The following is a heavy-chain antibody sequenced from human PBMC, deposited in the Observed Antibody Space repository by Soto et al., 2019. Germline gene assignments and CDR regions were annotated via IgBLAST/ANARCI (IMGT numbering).Heavy chain of an antibody. D-gene: IGHD7-27*01. V-gene: IGHV4-30-4*01. Sequence: QVQLQESGPGLVKPSQTLSLTCTVSGGSISSGDYYWSWIRQPPGKGLEWIGYIYYSGSTYYNPSLKSRVTISVDTSKNQFSLKLSSVTAADTAVYYCARGQFNWGSFKSARYYFDYWGQGTLVTVSS. CDR3: ARGQFNWGSFKSARYYFDY. CDR2: IYYSGST. J-gene: IGHJ4*02. CDR1: GGSISSGDYY.